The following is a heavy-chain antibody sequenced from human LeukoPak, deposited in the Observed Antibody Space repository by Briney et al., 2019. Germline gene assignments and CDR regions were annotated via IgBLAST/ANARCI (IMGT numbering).Heavy chain of an antibody. CDR3: ARGVSSIAAFDY. CDR1: GFTFSSYA. V-gene: IGHV3-30-3*01. Sequence: GGSLRLSCAASGFTFSSYAMHWVRQAPGKGLEWVAVISYDGSNKYYADSVKGRFTISRDDSKNTLYLQMNSLRAEDTAVYYCARGVSSIAAFDYWGQGTLVTVSS. D-gene: IGHD6-6*01. J-gene: IGHJ4*02. CDR2: ISYDGSNK.